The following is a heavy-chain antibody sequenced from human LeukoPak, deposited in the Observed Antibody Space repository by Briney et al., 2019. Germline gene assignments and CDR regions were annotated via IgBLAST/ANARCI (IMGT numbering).Heavy chain of an antibody. Sequence: ASVKVSCKASGYTFTTYAINWVRQAPGQGLEWMGWINTNTGNPTYAQGFTGRFVFSSDISVSTAMAYLQISSLEAEDTAVYYCARNEQYYVVYGMDLWGQGTTVTVSS. J-gene: IGHJ6*02. CDR1: GYTFTTYA. V-gene: IGHV7-4-1*02. D-gene: IGHD3-3*01. CDR2: INTNTGNP. CDR3: ARNEQYYVVYGMDL.